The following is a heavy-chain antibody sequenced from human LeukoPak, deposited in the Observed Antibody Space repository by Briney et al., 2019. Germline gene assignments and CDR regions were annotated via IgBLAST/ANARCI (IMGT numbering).Heavy chain of an antibody. CDR3: TRLHWNYEAFDY. CDR2: IRYDGSNK. CDR1: GFTFSSYG. V-gene: IGHV3-30*02. D-gene: IGHD1-7*01. Sequence: GGSLRLSCAASGFTFSSYGMHWVRQAPGKGLEWVAFIRYDGSNKYYADSVKGRFTISRDNSKNTPYLQMNSLKTEDTAVYYCTRLHWNYEAFDYWGQGTLVTVSS. J-gene: IGHJ4*02.